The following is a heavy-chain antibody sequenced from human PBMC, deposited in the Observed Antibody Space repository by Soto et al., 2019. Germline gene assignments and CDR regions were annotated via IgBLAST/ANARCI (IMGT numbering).Heavy chain of an antibody. V-gene: IGHV1-69*08. D-gene: IGHD3-10*01. CDR2: IVPILGVP. CDR1: GGTFSSYT. J-gene: IGHJ4*02. Sequence: QVQLVQSGAEVKKPGSSVKVSCKASGGTFSSYTVSWVRQAPGQGLEWMGRIVPILGVPNYAQRFQGRVTIPADKGTNTAYMEPSSLRSEDTAVYYCARDRYAYGSGRKIEYWGQGTLVTVSS. CDR3: ARDRYAYGSGRKIEY.